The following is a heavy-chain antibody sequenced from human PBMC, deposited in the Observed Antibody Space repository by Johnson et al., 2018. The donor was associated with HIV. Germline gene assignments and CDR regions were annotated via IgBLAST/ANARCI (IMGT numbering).Heavy chain of an antibody. J-gene: IGHJ3*02. CDR1: GFTVSSNY. CDR2: IYSGGST. Sequence: EVQLVESGGGLIQPGGSLRLSCAASGFTVSSNYMSWVRQAPGKGLEWVSVIYSGGSTYYADSVQGRFTISRDNSKNTLYLQMNSLRAEDTAVYYCAREGGSSGPDAFDIWGQGTMVTVSS. CDR3: AREGGSSGPDAFDI. D-gene: IGHD3-16*01. V-gene: IGHV3-53*01.